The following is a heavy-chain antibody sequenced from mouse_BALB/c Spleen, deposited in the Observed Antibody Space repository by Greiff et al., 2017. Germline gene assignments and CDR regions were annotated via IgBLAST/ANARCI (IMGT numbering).Heavy chain of an antibody. CDR1: GFTFSSYA. V-gene: IGHV5-9-3*01. D-gene: IGHD2-14*01. Sequence: EVQLVESGGGLVKPGGSLKLSCAASGFTFSSYAMSWVRQTPEKRLEWVATISSGGSYTYYPDSVKGRFTISRDNAKNTLYLQMSSLRSEDTAMYYCARDGRYDGAWFAYWGQGTLVTVSA. CDR2: ISSGGSYT. CDR3: ARDGRYDGAWFAY. J-gene: IGHJ3*01.